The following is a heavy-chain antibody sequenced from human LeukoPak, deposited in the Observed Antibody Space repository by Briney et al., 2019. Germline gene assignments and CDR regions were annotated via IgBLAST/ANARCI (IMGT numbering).Heavy chain of an antibody. CDR3: AKDGLMRFFDY. J-gene: IGHJ4*02. CDR1: GLIFSSYG. V-gene: IGHV3-30*18. D-gene: IGHD2-8*01. CDR2: ISNDGNNK. Sequence: PGRSLRLSCAASGLIFSSYGMYWVRQAPGKGLEWVAMISNDGNNKQYADPVKGRFTISRDNSKNTLYLHMNSLRADDTAVYHCAKDGLMRFFDYWGQGTLVTVSS.